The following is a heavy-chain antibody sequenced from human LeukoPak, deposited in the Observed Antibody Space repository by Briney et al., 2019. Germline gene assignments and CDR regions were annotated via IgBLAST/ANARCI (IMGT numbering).Heavy chain of an antibody. Sequence: SVKVSCKASGGTFSSYTISWVRQAPGQGLEWTGRIIPILGIANYAQKFQGRVTITADKSTSTAYMELSSLRSEDTAVYYCARDRQYQLLKVLYNWFDPWGQGTLVTVSS. V-gene: IGHV1-69*04. CDR2: IIPILGIA. D-gene: IGHD2-2*01. CDR1: GGTFSSYT. CDR3: ARDRQYQLLKVLYNWFDP. J-gene: IGHJ5*02.